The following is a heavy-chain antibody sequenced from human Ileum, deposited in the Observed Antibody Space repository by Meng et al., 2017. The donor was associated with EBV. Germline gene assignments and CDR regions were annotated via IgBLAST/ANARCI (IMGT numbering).Heavy chain of an antibody. CDR3: ASKQYFFAY. CDR1: GYSFSRYV. Sequence: QVQLVQSGTEVKKPGASVKVSCKTSGYSFSRYVISWVRQAPGQGLEWVGWINPYDGDTNYAQKLQDRVTLTTDTSTSTAYMELRSLRSDDTAVYYCASKQYFFAYWGQGTLVTASS. D-gene: IGHD1/OR15-1a*01. V-gene: IGHV1-18*01. CDR2: INPYDGDT. J-gene: IGHJ4*02.